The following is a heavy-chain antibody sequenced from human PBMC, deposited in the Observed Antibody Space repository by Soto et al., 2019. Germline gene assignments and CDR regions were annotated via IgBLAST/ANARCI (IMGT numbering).Heavy chain of an antibody. Sequence: PGGSLRLSCAASGFTFSSYAMSWVRQAPGKGLEWVSAISGSGGSTYYADSVKGRFTISRDNSKNTLYLQMNSLRAEDTAVYYCAKDQARFLEWLLIGYFDYWGQGTLVTVSS. CDR3: AKDQARFLEWLLIGYFDY. CDR1: GFTFSSYA. CDR2: ISGSGGST. V-gene: IGHV3-23*01. J-gene: IGHJ4*02. D-gene: IGHD3-3*01.